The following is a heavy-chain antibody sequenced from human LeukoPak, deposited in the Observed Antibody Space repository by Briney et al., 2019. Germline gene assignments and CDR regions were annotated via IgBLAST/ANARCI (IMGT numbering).Heavy chain of an antibody. CDR3: ARAGIYDSSGYYYAEYFQH. V-gene: IGHV4-59*12. D-gene: IGHD3-22*01. CDR2: IYYSGST. J-gene: IGHJ1*01. Sequence: SETLSLTCTVSGGSISSYYWSWIRQPPGKGLEWIGFIYYSGSTNYRPSLKSRVTISVDTSKNQFSLKLSSVTAADTAVYYCARAGIYDSSGYYYAEYFQHWGQGTLVTVSP. CDR1: GGSISSYY.